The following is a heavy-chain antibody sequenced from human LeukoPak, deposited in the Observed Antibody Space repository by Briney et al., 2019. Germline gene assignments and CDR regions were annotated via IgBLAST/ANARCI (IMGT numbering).Heavy chain of an antibody. CDR1: GFTFSSYW. CDR2: IKQDGSEK. J-gene: IGHJ5*02. CDR3: ASLYGSGPKWSDP. V-gene: IGHV3-7*01. D-gene: IGHD3-10*01. Sequence: PGGSLRLSCAASGFTFSSYWMSWVRQAPGKGLEWVANIKQDGSEKYYVDSVKGRFTISRDNAKNSLYLQMNSLRAEDTAVYYCASLYGSGPKWSDPWGQGTLVTVSS.